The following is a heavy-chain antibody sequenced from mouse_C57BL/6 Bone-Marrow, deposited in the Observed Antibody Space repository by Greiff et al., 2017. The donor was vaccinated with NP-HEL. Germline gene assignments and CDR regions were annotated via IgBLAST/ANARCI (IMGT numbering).Heavy chain of an antibody. Sequence: VKLQQSGAELVSPGTSVKMSCKASGYTFTNYWIGWAKQRPGHCLEWICDIYPGGGYSTYNEKFQGKATLTADKSSSTAYMQFSSLTSEDSAIYYCARGGGTVDFDYWGQGTTLTVSS. CDR1: GYTFTNYW. D-gene: IGHD4-1*01. CDR2: IYPGGGYS. J-gene: IGHJ2*01. CDR3: ARGGGTVDFDY. V-gene: IGHV1-63*01.